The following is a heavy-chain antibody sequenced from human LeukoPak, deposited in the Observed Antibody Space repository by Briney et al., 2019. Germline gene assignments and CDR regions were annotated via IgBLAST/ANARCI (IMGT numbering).Heavy chain of an antibody. J-gene: IGHJ6*03. V-gene: IGHV3-21*01. CDR2: ISSSSSYI. D-gene: IGHD6-13*01. CDR3: VRDPSYGSSWYYYMDV. Sequence: GGSLRLSCAASGFTLSSYSMNWVRQAPGKGLEWVSSISSSSSYIYYADSVKGRFTISRDNAKNSLYLQMNSLRVEDTAVYYCVRDPSYGSSWYYYMDVWGKGTTVTVSS. CDR1: GFTLSSYS.